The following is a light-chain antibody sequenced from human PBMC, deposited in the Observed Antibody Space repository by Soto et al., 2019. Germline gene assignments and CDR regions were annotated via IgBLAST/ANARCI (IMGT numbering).Light chain of an antibody. Sequence: DIQMTQSPSTLSASVGDRVTITCRASQSISSWLAWYQQKPGKAPKLLIYDASSLESGVPSRFSGSGSGTGFTLTISSLQPDDFATYYRQQYNSYSATFGQGTKVDIK. V-gene: IGKV1-5*01. CDR1: QSISSW. CDR2: DAS. J-gene: IGKJ1*01. CDR3: QQYNSYSAT.